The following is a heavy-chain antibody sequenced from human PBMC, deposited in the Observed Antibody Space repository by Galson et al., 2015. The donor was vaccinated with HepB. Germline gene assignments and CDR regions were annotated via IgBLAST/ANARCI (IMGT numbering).Heavy chain of an antibody. V-gene: IGHV3-30*04. CDR2: ISYDGNNK. Sequence: SLRLSCAASRFTFSSYAMHWVRQAPGKGLEWVAVISYDGNNKYYADSVKGRFTISRDNSKNTLYLQMNSLRAEDTAVYYCARSSFRGYYDSSAYLIPLDYWGQGTLVTVSS. D-gene: IGHD3-22*01. CDR1: RFTFSSYA. J-gene: IGHJ4*02. CDR3: ARSSFRGYYDSSAYLIPLDY.